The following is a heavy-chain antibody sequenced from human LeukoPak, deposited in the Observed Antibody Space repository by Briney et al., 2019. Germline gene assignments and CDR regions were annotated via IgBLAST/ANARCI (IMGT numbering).Heavy chain of an antibody. D-gene: IGHD5-18*01. J-gene: IGHJ6*03. CDR2: IDWDDDK. CDR1: GFSLRSSGMC. V-gene: IGHV2-70*11. Sequence: SGPALVKPTQTLTLTCTFSGFSLRSSGMCVSWVRHPPGKALEWLARIDWDDDKYYSTSLKTRLTISKDTSKNQVVLTMTNMDPVDTATYYCARILVDTTMTYCYHYMDVWGKGTTVTVSS. CDR3: ARILVDTTMTYCYHYMDV.